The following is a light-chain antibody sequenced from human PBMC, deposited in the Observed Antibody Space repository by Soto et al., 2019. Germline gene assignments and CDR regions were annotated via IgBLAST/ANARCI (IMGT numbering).Light chain of an antibody. CDR2: DAS. CDR1: HYLGNS. CDR3: QQYDSLPFT. V-gene: IGKV1-33*01. J-gene: IGKJ4*01. Sequence: DIQMTQSPSSLSASVGDRVTITCQASHYLGNSLSWSQQKPGKAPKLLISDASNLETGVPSRFSASASGTDFTFTISSLQAEDIATYYCQQYDSLPFTFGGGTKVDIK.